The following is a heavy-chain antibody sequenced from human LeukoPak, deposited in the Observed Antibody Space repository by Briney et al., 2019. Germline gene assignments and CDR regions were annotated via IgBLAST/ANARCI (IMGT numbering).Heavy chain of an antibody. CDR2: INPNSGGT. D-gene: IGHD3-16*01. CDR1: GYTFTGYY. J-gene: IGHJ4*02. CDR3: ARESGEYYDYVWGSSSFVK. V-gene: IGHV1-2*02. Sequence: ASVTVSCKASGYTFTGYYMHWVRQAPGQGLEWMGWINPNSGGTNYAQKFQGRVTITRDTSISTAYMELSRLRSDDTAVYYCARESGEYYDYVWGSSSFVKWGQGTLVTVSS.